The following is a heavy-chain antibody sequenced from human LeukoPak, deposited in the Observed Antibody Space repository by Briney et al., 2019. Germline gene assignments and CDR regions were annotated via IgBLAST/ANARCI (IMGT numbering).Heavy chain of an antibody. D-gene: IGHD3-10*01. V-gene: IGHV4-4*01. J-gene: IGHJ5*02. CDR2: IYHSGST. CDR3: ARGLWFGESLGGCWFDP. CDR1: VGSISSSNW. Sequence: SGTLSLTCAVSVGSISSSNWWSWVRQPPGKGLEWIGEIYHSGSTNYNPSLKSRVTIAVDKSKNQFSLKLSSVTAADTAVYCCARGLWFGESLGGCWFDPWGQGTLVTVSS.